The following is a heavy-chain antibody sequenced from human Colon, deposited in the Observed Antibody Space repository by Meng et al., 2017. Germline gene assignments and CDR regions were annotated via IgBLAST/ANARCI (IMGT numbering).Heavy chain of an antibody. CDR3: ARGGNYYFDY. V-gene: IGHV3-72*01. CDR1: GFTFSDHY. Sequence: GESLKISCAASGFTFSDHYMDWVRQAPGKGLEWVGRIRNKANSYTTEYAASVKGRFTIPKDDAKNPLYLQMNSLKTEDTAVYYCARGGNYYFDYWGQGTLVNVSS. CDR2: IRNKANSYTT. D-gene: IGHD1-7*01. J-gene: IGHJ4*02.